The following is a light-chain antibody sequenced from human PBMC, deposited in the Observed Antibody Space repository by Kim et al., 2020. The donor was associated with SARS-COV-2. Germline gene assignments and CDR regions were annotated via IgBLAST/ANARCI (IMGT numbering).Light chain of an antibody. V-gene: IGLV1-47*01. CDR3: AAWDDSLSGVV. CDR1: SSNIGSHY. Sequence: HRYHIFWYGSSSNIGSHYVYWYQQPPATAPKLLIYRNNQRPSGVPDRFSGSKSGTSASLAISGLRSEDEADYYCAAWDDSLSGVVFGGGTQLTVL. CDR2: RNN. J-gene: IGLJ2*01.